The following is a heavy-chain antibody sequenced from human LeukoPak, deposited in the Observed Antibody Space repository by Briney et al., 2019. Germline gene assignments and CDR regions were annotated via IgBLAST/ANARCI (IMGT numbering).Heavy chain of an antibody. D-gene: IGHD3-16*01. V-gene: IGHV3-7*01. Sequence: GGSLRLSCSASGLDFATYWINWVRQAPGKGLEWVANISPDGGARYVDAVRGRFTTSRDKAKNSLSMEMNSLRAEDTAVYYCAGWGGGVNHWGQGTLVTVSS. CDR1: GLDFATYW. CDR3: AGWGGGVNH. J-gene: IGHJ4*02. CDR2: ISPDGGAR.